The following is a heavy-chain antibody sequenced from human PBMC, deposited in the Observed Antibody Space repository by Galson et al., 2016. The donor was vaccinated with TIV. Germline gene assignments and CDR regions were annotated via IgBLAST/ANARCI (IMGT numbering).Heavy chain of an antibody. CDR2: ISWNSGRV. Sequence: SLRLSCAASGFMFNDYGMHWVRQAPGKGLEWVSSISWNSGRVGYADSVEGRFTISRDNAKTSLYLQMNSLRAEDTAYYYCAKEEGYGSGTYALDQWGQGTLVPVPS. D-gene: IGHD3-10*01. J-gene: IGHJ1*01. V-gene: IGHV3-9*01. CDR1: GFMFNDYG. CDR3: AKEEGYGSGTYALDQ.